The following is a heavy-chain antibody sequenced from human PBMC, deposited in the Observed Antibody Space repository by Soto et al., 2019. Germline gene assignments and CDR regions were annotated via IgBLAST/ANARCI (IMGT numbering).Heavy chain of an antibody. J-gene: IGHJ6*03. V-gene: IGHV1-69*02. D-gene: IGHD2-15*01. CDR1: GGTFSSYT. CDR3: ASEYCSGGSCYGDYYYMDV. CDR2: IIPILGIA. Sequence: QVQLVQSGAEVKKPGSSVKVSCKASGGTFSSYTISWVRQAPGQGLEWMGRIIPILGIANYAQKFQGRVTITADKSTSTAYMELSSLRSEDTAVYYCASEYCSGGSCYGDYYYMDVWGKGTTVTVSS.